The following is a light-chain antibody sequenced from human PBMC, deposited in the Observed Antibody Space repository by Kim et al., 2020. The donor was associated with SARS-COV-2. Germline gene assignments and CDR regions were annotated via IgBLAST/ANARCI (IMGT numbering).Light chain of an antibody. CDR1: NSDIGGYNF. CDR2: DVL. J-gene: IGLJ2*01. Sequence: QSALTQPASVSGSPGQSITISCTGTNSDIGGYNFVSWYQQHPGKAPKLLIYDVLDRPSGISNRFSGSKSGNTASLTISGLQAEDEADYYCTSYTSSDTLVFGGGTKLTVL. V-gene: IGLV2-14*03. CDR3: TSYTSSDTLV.